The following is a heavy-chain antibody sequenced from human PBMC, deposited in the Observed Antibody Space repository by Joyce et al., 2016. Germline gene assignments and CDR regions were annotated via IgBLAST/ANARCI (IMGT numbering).Heavy chain of an antibody. Sequence: QVQLVQSGAEVKKPGASLKVSCKASGYTFTNYGITWVRQVPGQGLEWMGWISVYNGNTNYVQKLQGRVTMTTDTSTSTAYMELRGLRSDDTAVYYCATSLISMISPDAFDIWGQGTMVTVSS. V-gene: IGHV1-18*01. D-gene: IGHD3-22*01. CDR2: ISVYNGNT. CDR3: ATSLISMISPDAFDI. J-gene: IGHJ3*02. CDR1: GYTFTNYG.